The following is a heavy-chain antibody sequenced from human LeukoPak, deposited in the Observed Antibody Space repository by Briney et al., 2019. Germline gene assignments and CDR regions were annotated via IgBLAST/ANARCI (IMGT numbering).Heavy chain of an antibody. Sequence: QPGGSLSLFCAACGFTVSSKYVGWVRGAPEKGLEWVSVNYSGGDTYYAGSVKGRFTISRDNAKNSLVMEMNSLTAEDTAVYYCARGGLYYNYMDVWGNGTTVTVSS. J-gene: IGHJ6*03. V-gene: IGHV3-53*01. CDR1: GFTVSSKY. CDR2: NYSGGDT. CDR3: ARGGLYYNYMDV.